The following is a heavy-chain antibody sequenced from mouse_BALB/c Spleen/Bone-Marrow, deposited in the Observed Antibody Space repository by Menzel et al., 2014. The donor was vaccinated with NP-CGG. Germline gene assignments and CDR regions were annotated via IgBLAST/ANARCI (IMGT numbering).Heavy chain of an antibody. CDR2: IYPGDGDT. J-gene: IGHJ2*01. Sequence: AQLQQSGAELARPGASVKLSCKASGYTFTSYWMQWVKQRPGQGLEWIGAIYPGDGDTRYTQKFKGKATLTADKSSSTAYMQLSSLASEDSAVYYCARGFPFDYWGQGTTLTVTS. CDR1: GYTFTSYW. CDR3: ARGFPFDY. V-gene: IGHV1-87*01.